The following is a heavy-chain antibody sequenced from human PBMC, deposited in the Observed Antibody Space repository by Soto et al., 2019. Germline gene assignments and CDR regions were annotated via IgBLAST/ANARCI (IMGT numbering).Heavy chain of an antibody. V-gene: IGHV4-59*08. CDR2: IYYSGTT. J-gene: IGHJ6*02. CDR1: GASFTTYY. Sequence: SETLSLTCTVSGASFTTYYWSWIRQPPGKGLEWIGYIYYSGTTSYNPSLRSRVTISVDTSKNQFSLKLSSVTAADTAVYYCASSNIAAAGFYYYGMDVWGRGTTVTVSS. D-gene: IGHD6-13*01. CDR3: ASSNIAAAGFYYYGMDV.